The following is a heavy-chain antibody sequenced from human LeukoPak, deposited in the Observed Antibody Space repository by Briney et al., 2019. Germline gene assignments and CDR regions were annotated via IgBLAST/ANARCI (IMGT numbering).Heavy chain of an antibody. CDR1: GGSISSSSYY. V-gene: IGHV4-61*02. Sequence: PSETLSLTCTVSGGSISSSSYYWSWIRQPAGKGLEWIGRIYTSGSTNYNPSLKSRVTMSVDTSKNQFSLKLSSVTAADTAVYYCARDCTNGVCFPGTRGWFDPWGQGTLVTVSS. D-gene: IGHD2-8*01. CDR2: IYTSGST. CDR3: ARDCTNGVCFPGTRGWFDP. J-gene: IGHJ5*02.